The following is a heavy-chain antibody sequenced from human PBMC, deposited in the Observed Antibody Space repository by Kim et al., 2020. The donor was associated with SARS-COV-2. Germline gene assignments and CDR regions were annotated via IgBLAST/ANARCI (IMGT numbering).Heavy chain of an antibody. J-gene: IGHJ4*02. V-gene: IGHV3-9*01. Sequence: SGSIGYADSVKGRFTISRDNAKNSLYLQMNSLRAEDTALYYCAKDISFADWGQGTLVTVSS. CDR2: SGSI. CDR3: AKDISFAD.